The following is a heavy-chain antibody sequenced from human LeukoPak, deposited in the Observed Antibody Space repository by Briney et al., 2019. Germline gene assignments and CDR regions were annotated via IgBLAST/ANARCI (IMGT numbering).Heavy chain of an antibody. CDR1: GYTFTGYY. J-gene: IGHJ5*01. D-gene: IGHD4-17*01. V-gene: IGHV1-2*02. CDR2: INPNSGGT. Sequence: GASVKVSCKSSGYTFTGYYMHWVRQAPGQGLEWMGWINPNSGGTNYAQRFRGRVTMTRDTSISTAYMELSRLRSDDTAVYHCARVALNTVTEHLFDPWGQGTLVTVSS. CDR3: ARVALNTVTEHLFDP.